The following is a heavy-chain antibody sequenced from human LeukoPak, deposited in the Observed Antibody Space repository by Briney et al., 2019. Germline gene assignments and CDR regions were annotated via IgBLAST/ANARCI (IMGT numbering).Heavy chain of an antibody. CDR3: ARRVPAAIMVEKLTYNWFDP. CDR1: GGTFSSYA. V-gene: IGHV1-69*13. J-gene: IGHJ5*02. D-gene: IGHD2-2*02. CDR2: IIPIFGTA. Sequence: SVKVSCKASGGTFSSYAISWVRQAPGQGLEWMGGIIPIFGTANYAQKFQGRVTITADESTSTAYMGLSSLRSEDTAVYYCARRVPAAIMVEKLTYNWFDPWGQGTLVTVSS.